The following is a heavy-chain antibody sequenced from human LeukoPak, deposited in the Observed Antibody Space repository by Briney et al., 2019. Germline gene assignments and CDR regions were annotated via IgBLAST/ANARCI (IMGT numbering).Heavy chain of an antibody. Sequence: PGRSLRLSCAASGFTFDDYAMHWVRQDPREGLEWVSGISWNSVSIGYAASVKSRFTISRGNAKNYLYLQMNSLRAEDKALYYCSKDISGGCCDSSGYLDYWGQGTLVTVSS. V-gene: IGHV3-9*01. D-gene: IGHD3-22*01. CDR1: GFTFDDYA. CDR3: SKDISGGCCDSSGYLDY. CDR2: ISWNSVSI. J-gene: IGHJ4*02.